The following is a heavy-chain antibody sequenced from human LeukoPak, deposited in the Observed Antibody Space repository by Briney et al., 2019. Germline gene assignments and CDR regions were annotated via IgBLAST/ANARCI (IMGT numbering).Heavy chain of an antibody. D-gene: IGHD2-2*01. V-gene: IGHV3-33*05. CDR1: GFIFSSDD. CDR3: ARESEGGTGTSCPDY. CDR2: IQSNGRNK. J-gene: IGHJ4*02. Sequence: GGSLRLSCAASGFIFSSDDMHWVRQASGKGLEWVAGIQSNGRNKYYVDSVKGRFAISRDNSKSTLYLQVNSLRVEDTALYYCARESEGGTGTSCPDYWGQGTLVTVSS.